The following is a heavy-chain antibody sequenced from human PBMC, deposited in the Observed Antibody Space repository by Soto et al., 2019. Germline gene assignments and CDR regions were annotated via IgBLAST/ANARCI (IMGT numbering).Heavy chain of an antibody. CDR1: GTSVSGANW. Sequence: QVQLQESGPGLVDPLGTLSLTCAVSGTSVSGANWWGWVRQPPGKGLEWIGEIHSSGNTDYNPSLKRRVTISRDMSKNEFSLKLTSVTAADPDVYYCAITGPYSSGNNWGKGTLVSVSS. D-gene: IGHD3-22*01. CDR3: AITGPYSSGNN. J-gene: IGHJ4*02. V-gene: IGHV4-4*02. CDR2: IHSSGNT.